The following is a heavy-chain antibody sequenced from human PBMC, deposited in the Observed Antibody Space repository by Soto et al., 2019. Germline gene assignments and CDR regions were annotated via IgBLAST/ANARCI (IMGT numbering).Heavy chain of an antibody. CDR2: ISAYNGNT. J-gene: IGHJ5*02. CDR1: GYTFINYG. CDR3: ATDVGYGARGWFDP. V-gene: IGHV1-18*01. Sequence: QVQLVQSGAEVKKPGASVKVSCKASGYTFINYGINWVRQAPGQGLEWMGWISAYNGNTNYAQKLQGRVTXXTXTVXSTAYMELRSVRSDDTAVYYCATDVGYGARGWFDPWGQGTLVTVSS. D-gene: IGHD5-12*01.